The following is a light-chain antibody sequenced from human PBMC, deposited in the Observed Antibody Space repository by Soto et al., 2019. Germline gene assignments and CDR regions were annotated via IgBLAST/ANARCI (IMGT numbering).Light chain of an antibody. CDR3: SSYTSSSTYV. CDR2: DVS. CDR1: SSDVGGYNF. Sequence: QSALTQPASVSGSPGQSITISCTGTSSDVGGYNFVSWYQQHPGKAPKLMIYDVSNRPSGVSIRFSGSKSGNSASLTISGLQAEDEADYYCSSYTSSSTYVFGIGTKLTVL. J-gene: IGLJ1*01. V-gene: IGLV2-14*01.